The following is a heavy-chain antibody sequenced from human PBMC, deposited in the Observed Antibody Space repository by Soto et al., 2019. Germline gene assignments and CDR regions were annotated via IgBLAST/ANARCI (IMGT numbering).Heavy chain of an antibody. CDR2: ISWNSGSI. D-gene: IGHD2-15*01. Sequence: EVQLVESGGGLVQPGRSLRLSCAASGFTFDDYAMHWVRQAPGKGLEWVSGISWNSGSIGYADSVKGRFTISRDNAKNSLYLQMNSLRAEDTALYYCAKDLVDCSGGSCPHPGAFDIWGQGTMVTVSS. J-gene: IGHJ3*02. V-gene: IGHV3-9*01. CDR3: AKDLVDCSGGSCPHPGAFDI. CDR1: GFTFDDYA.